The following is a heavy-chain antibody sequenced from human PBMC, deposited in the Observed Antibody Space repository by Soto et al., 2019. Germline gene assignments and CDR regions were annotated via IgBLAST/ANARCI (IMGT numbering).Heavy chain of an antibody. CDR3: ARDPTPGREKTVWLDH. Sequence: QVQLVESGGGVVQPGRSLRLSCAASGFTFNTYGIHWVRQAPGTGLQWVAVISHDGVNKQYVDSVKGRFAISRDNSKNXAYLQINDLKTEDTAVYFCARDPTPGREKTVWLDHWGLGTLVTVSS. J-gene: IGHJ4*02. CDR2: ISHDGVNK. D-gene: IGHD1-26*01. V-gene: IGHV3-30*03. CDR1: GFTFNTYG.